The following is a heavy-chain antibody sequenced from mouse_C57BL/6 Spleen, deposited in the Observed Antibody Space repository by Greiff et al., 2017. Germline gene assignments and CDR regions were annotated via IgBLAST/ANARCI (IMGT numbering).Heavy chain of an antibody. CDR2: ISYDGSN. CDR1: GYSITSGYY. V-gene: IGHV3-6*01. CDR3: ARALGYFDV. Sequence: EVQLVESGPGLVKPSQSLSLTCSVTGYSITSGYYWNWIRQFPGNKLEWMGYISYDGSNNYNPSLKNRISITRDTSKNQFFLKLNSVTTEDTATYYCARALGYFDVWGTGTTVTVSS. J-gene: IGHJ1*03.